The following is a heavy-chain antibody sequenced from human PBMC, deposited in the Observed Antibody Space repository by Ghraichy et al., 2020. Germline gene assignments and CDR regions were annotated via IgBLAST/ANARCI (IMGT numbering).Heavy chain of an antibody. CDR1: GDSVSNNNAA. D-gene: IGHD1-7*01. CDR2: TYYRSKWYN. V-gene: IGHV6-1*01. CDR3: ARGGIGTNYVDGAFTI. J-gene: IGHJ3*02. Sequence: SQTLSLTCAISGDSVSNNNAAWDWIRQSPSSGLEWLGRTYYRSKWYNNYAVSVRSRITINPDTSKNQFSLQLNSVTPEDTAVYFCARGGIGTNYVDGAFTIWGLGTLVTVSS.